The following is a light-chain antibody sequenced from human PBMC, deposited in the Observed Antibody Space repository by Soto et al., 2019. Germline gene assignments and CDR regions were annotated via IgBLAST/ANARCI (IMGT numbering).Light chain of an antibody. CDR2: EVS. Sequence: QSLLNLPASVPGSPGQSITISCAGTSSDIGGYNYVSWYQQHPGKAPKVMIYEVSNRPSGVSNRFSGSKSGNTASLTISGLQAEDEPDYYCSSFTITSALYVFGSGTKVTVL. CDR3: SSFTITSALYV. J-gene: IGLJ1*01. V-gene: IGLV2-14*01. CDR1: SSDIGGYNY.